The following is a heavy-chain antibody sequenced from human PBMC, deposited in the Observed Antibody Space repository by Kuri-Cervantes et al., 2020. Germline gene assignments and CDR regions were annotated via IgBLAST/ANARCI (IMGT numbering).Heavy chain of an antibody. J-gene: IGHJ4*02. Sequence: GESLKISCGASGFTFSSYWMSWVRQAPGKGLEWVANIKDDGSEKYYADFVKGRFIISRDNAKNSLYVEMTSLGVEDTAIYYCVRDPFGTFHGWVHWGQGTLVTVSS. CDR2: IKDDGSEK. CDR3: VRDPFGTFHGWVH. CDR1: GFTFSSYW. D-gene: IGHD3-16*01. V-gene: IGHV3-7*01.